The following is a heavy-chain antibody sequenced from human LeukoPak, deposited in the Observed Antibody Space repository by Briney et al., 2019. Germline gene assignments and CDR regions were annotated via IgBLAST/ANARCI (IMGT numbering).Heavy chain of an antibody. V-gene: IGHV3-23*01. CDR1: GFTFTTYA. D-gene: IGHD3-3*01. J-gene: IGHJ5*02. CDR2: ISATGIST. CDR3: TKASDFWSGLTWFDP. Sequence: GGSLRLSCAASGFTFTTYAMSWVRQAPGTGLEWVSGISATGISTYYTDSVKGRFTISRDDSKNTLYLQMNSLRAEDTAVYYCTKASDFWSGLTWFDPWGQGTLVTVSS.